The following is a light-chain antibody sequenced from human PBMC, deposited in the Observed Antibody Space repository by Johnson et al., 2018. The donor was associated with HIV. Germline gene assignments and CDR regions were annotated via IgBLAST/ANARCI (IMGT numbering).Light chain of an antibody. J-gene: IGLJ1*01. Sequence: QSVLTQPPSVSAAPGQKVTISCSGSSSNIGNNYVSWYQQLPGTAPKLLIYDNNKRPSGIPDRFSGSKSGTSATLGITGLQTGDEADYYCGTCDSSLSAAGNVFGTGTKVTVL. CDR1: SSNIGNNY. V-gene: IGLV1-51*01. CDR3: GTCDSSLSAAGNV. CDR2: DNN.